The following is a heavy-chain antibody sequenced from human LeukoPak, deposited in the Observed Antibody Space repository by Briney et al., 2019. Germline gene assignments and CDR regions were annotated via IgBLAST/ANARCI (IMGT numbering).Heavy chain of an antibody. J-gene: IGHJ4*02. CDR2: IYSGGST. CDR3: ARGRPDSGWYSY. V-gene: IGHV3-53*01. Sequence: GGSLRLSCAASGFTVSSNYMSWVRQAPGKGLEWVSVIYSGGSTYYADSVKGRFTISRDNSKNTLYLQMNSLRAEDTAVCYCARGRPDSGWYSYWGQGTLVTVSS. D-gene: IGHD6-19*01. CDR1: GFTVSSNY.